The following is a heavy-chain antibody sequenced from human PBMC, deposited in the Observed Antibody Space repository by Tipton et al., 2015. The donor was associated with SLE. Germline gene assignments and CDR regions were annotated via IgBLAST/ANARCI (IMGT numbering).Heavy chain of an antibody. CDR3: ARLSAYYRVFDL. Sequence: TLSLTCTVSGGSISSGSYYWSWIRQPAGKGLEWIGRIYTSGSTNYNPSLKSRVTISVDTSKNQFSLKLSSVTAADTAVYYCARLSAYYRVFDLWGQGTQVTVSS. J-gene: IGHJ4*02. CDR2: IYTSGST. V-gene: IGHV4-61*02. CDR1: GGSISSGSYY. D-gene: IGHD3-3*01.